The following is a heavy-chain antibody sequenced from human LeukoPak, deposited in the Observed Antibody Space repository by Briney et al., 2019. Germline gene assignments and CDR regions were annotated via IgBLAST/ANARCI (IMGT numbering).Heavy chain of an antibody. D-gene: IGHD5-18*01. V-gene: IGHV3-48*04. CDR2: ISSSSSTI. Sequence: GGSLRLSCAVSGFTFSEYSINWVRQAPGKGLEWVSYISSSSSTIYYADSVKGRFTISRDNAKNSLYLQMNSLRAEDTAVYYCAREAEVDTDAFDIWGQGTMVTVSS. CDR1: GFTFSEYS. CDR3: AREAEVDTDAFDI. J-gene: IGHJ3*02.